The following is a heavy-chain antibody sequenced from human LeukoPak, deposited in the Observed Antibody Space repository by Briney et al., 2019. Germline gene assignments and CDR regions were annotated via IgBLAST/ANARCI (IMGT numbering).Heavy chain of an antibody. V-gene: IGHV3-74*01. Sequence: GGSLRLSCAVSGFTFSSYWMHWVRQAPGKGLVWVSHINSDGSITGYADSVKGRFTISRDNAKNTLYLQMNSLRAEDTAVYYCARDGGNGLDYWGQGTLVAVSS. CDR2: INSDGSIT. D-gene: IGHD2-8*01. CDR1: GFTFSSYW. CDR3: ARDGGNGLDY. J-gene: IGHJ4*02.